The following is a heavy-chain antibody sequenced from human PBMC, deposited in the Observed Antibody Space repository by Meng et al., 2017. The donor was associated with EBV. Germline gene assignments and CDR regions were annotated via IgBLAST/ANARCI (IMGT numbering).Heavy chain of an antibody. CDR2: INPNSGGT. D-gene: IGHD6-19*01. V-gene: IGHV1-2*06. CDR3: ARVGIAVAGTGDY. J-gene: IGHJ4*02. Sequence: QVQLVKSGAEVKKPGASVKVSCKASEYTFTGYYMHWVRQAPGQGLEWMGRINPNSGGTNYAQKFQGRVTMTRDTSISTAYMELSRLRSDDTAVYYCARVGIAVAGTGDYWGQGTLVTVSS. CDR1: EYTFTGYY.